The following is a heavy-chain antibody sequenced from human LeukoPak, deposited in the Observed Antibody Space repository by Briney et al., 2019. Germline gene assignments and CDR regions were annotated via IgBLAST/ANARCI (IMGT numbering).Heavy chain of an antibody. CDR1: GYTLTELS. D-gene: IGHD2-2*01. CDR3: AVLDIVVVPAAIDDY. J-gene: IGHJ4*02. V-gene: IGHV1-24*01. Sequence: ASVKVSCKVSGYTLTELSMHWVRQAPGKGLEWMGGFDPEDGETIYAQKFQGRVTMTEDTSTDTAYMELSSLRSEDTAVYYCAVLDIVVVPAAIDDYWGQGTLVTVSS. CDR2: FDPEDGET.